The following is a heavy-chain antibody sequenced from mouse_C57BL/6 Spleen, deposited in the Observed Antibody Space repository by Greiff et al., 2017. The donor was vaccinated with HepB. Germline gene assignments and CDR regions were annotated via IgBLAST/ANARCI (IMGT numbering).Heavy chain of an antibody. CDR1: GFTFSDYG. J-gene: IGHJ4*01. CDR2: ISSGSSTI. Sequence: EVNVVESGGGLVKPGGSLKLSCAASGFTFSDYGMHWVRQAPEKGLEWVAYISSGSSTIYYADTVKGRFTISRDNAKNTLFLQMTSLRSEDTAMYYCARNWAHYAMDYWGQGTSVTVSS. V-gene: IGHV5-17*01. D-gene: IGHD4-1*01. CDR3: ARNWAHYAMDY.